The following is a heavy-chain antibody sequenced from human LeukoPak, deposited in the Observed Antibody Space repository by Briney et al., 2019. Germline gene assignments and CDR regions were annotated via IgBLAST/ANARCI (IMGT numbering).Heavy chain of an antibody. CDR2: LNGTGIIS. CDR3: TKGIYSSGWSYFDY. V-gene: IGHV3-23*01. CDR1: GFTFSNCA. Sequence: PGGSLRLSCAASGFTFSNCAMSWVRQAPGKGLEWVSTLNGTGIISYSADSVKCRFTISRYNSKNTLYLQMNSLRAEDTAVYYCTKGIYSSGWSYFDYWGHGTLVTVSS. D-gene: IGHD6-19*01. J-gene: IGHJ4*01.